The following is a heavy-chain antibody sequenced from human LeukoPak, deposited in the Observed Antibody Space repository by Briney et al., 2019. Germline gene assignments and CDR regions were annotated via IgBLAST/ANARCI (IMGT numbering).Heavy chain of an antibody. CDR2: IYSGGST. Sequence: SETLSLTCTVSGGSMTGYYWRWIRQPPGKGLEWIGNIYSGGSTKYNPSLERRVSISVDTSKRHFSLDLSSVTAADTAVYYCARRVAATGMVDSWGQGTLVTVSS. D-gene: IGHD6-25*01. CDR3: ARRVAATGMVDS. V-gene: IGHV4-4*09. J-gene: IGHJ4*02. CDR1: GGSMTGYY.